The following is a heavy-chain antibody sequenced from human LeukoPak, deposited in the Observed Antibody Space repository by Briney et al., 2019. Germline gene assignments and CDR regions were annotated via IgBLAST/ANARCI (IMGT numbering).Heavy chain of an antibody. V-gene: IGHV3-48*03. CDR2: ISSSGSTI. J-gene: IGHJ4*02. Sequence: SGGSLRLSCAASGFTFSSYEMNWVRQAPGKELEWVSYISSSGSTIYYADSVKGRFTISRDNSKNTLYLQMNSLRAEDTAVYYCAKRIQSAMATGYWGQGTLVTVSS. CDR1: GFTFSSYE. CDR3: AKRIQSAMATGY. D-gene: IGHD5-18*01.